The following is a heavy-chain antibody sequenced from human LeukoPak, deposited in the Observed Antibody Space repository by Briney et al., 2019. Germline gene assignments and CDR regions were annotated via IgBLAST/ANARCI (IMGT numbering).Heavy chain of an antibody. CDR3: ARGFASGWYSRYDP. CDR1: GDPVSGDSYY. J-gene: IGHJ5*02. V-gene: IGHV4-61*01. CDR2: VYHTGST. Sequence: SETLSLTCTVSGDPVSGDSYYWSWIRQPPGKELEWIGYVYHTGSTNYNPSLKSRVTISVDTSKNEFSLKMTSVTAADTAVYYCARGFASGWYSRYDPWGQGTLVTVSS. D-gene: IGHD6-19*01.